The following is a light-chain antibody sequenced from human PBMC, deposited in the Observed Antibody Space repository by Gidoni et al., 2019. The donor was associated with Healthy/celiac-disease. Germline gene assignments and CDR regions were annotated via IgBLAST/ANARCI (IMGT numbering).Light chain of an antibody. Sequence: EIVLPQSPGTLSLSPGVRATLSCRASHSVSSSYLAWYQQKPGQAPRLLIYGASSRATGVPDRFSGSGSGTDFTLTISRLEPEDFAVYYCQQYGSSPQTFGQGTKLEIK. CDR3: QQYGSSPQT. V-gene: IGKV3-20*01. CDR2: GAS. J-gene: IGKJ2*01. CDR1: HSVSSSY.